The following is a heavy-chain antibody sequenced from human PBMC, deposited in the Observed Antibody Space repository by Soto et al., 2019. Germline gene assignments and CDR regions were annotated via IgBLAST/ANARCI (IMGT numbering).Heavy chain of an antibody. J-gene: IGHJ6*02. CDR1: DGSISSGVYY. V-gene: IGHV4-31*03. Sequence: SVTLSLPCTVSDGSISSGVYYWSWIRQHPGKGLEWIGYIYYSGSTYYNPSLKSRVTISVDTSKNQFSLKLSSVTAADTAVYYCASTLYDVPVPVLFYYVTDVLLQGSTVTVS. CDR3: ASTLYDVPVPVLFYYVTDV. D-gene: IGHD3-10*02. CDR2: IYYSGST.